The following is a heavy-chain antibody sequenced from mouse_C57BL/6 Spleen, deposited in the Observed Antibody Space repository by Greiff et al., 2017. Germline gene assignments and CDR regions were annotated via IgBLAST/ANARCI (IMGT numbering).Heavy chain of an antibody. CDR3: ARDDLTVKAWFAY. J-gene: IGHJ3*01. Sequence: EVQVVESGGGLVKPGGSLKLSCAASGFTFSSYAMSWVRQTPEKRLEWVATISDGGSYTYYPDNVKGRFTISRDNAKNNLYLQMSHLKSEDTAMYYCARDDLTVKAWFAYWGQGTLVTVSA. CDR2: ISDGGSYT. V-gene: IGHV5-4*01. D-gene: IGHD4-1*01. CDR1: GFTFSSYA.